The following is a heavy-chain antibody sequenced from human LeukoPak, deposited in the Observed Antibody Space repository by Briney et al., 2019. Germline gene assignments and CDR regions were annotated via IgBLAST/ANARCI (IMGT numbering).Heavy chain of an antibody. CDR2: IYYSGST. CDR3: ARDRRYSDSSGYIRGFDY. D-gene: IGHD3-22*01. V-gene: IGHV4-39*07. CDR1: GGSISTSSYS. J-gene: IGHJ4*02. Sequence: SETLSLTCTVSGGSISTSSYSWGWIRQPPGKGLEWIGSIYYSGSTYYNPSLKSRVTISVDTSKNQFSLKLSSVTAADTAVYYCARDRRYSDSSGYIRGFDYWGQGTLVTVSS.